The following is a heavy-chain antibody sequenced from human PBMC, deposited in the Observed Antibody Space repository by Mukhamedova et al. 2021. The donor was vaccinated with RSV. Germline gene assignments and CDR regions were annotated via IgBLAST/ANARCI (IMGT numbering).Heavy chain of an antibody. CDR3: ARDEPYRSRWYFAFVI. V-gene: IGHV4-61*02. Sequence: NWIRQPVGKGLEWIGRLYTSGSTDYNPSLKSRVTISVDTSKNQFSLKLISVTAADTAVYYCARDEPYRSRWYFAFVIWGQGTMVT. CDR2: LYTSGST. J-gene: IGHJ3*02. D-gene: IGHD6-13*01.